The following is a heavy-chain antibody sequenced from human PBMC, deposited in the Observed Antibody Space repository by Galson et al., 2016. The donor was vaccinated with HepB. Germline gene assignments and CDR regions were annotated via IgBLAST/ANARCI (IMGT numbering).Heavy chain of an antibody. V-gene: IGHV3-30-3*01. CDR3: ARDLRGQGGV. J-gene: IGHJ6*04. CDR2: ISYDGSNK. Sequence: SLRLSCAASGFTFSSYAMHWVRQAPGKGLEWVAVISYDGSNKYYADSVKGRFTISRDNSKNTLYLQINSLRAEDTAMYYCARDLRGQGGVWGKGTTVTVSS. CDR1: GFTFSSYA. D-gene: IGHD3-10*01.